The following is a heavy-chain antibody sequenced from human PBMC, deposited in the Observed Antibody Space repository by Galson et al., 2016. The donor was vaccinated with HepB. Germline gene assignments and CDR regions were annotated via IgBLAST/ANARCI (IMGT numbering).Heavy chain of an antibody. J-gene: IGHJ4*02. CDR3: AREAAVAAFAVLWG. CDR1: GFTFSSHG. V-gene: IGHV3-33*01. Sequence: SLRLSCAASGFTFSSHGMHWVRQTPGKGLEWVALIWSDGSYKYYADSVKGRFTISRDNSKNTLYLQMNSLTADDTAVYSCAREAAVAAFAVLWGWGQGTLVTVSS. CDR2: IWSDGSYK. D-gene: IGHD6-19*01.